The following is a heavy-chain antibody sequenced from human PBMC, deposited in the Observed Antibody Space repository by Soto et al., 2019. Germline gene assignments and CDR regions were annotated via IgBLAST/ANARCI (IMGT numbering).Heavy chain of an antibody. J-gene: IGHJ4*02. D-gene: IGHD5-18*01. CDR3: ARDIHSYGLLDY. CDR1: GDSISSTRW. V-gene: IGHV4-4*02. Sequence: SETLSLTCTVSGDSISSTRWWSWVRQSPGKGLEWIGDIYHGGSTNYNPSLKSRVTISIYTSKNQFSLKLSSVTAADTAVYYCARDIHSYGLLDYWGQGTLVTVPQ. CDR2: IYHGGST.